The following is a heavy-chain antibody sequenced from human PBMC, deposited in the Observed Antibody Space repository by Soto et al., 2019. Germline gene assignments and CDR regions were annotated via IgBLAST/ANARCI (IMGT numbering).Heavy chain of an antibody. V-gene: IGHV1-69*13. D-gene: IGHD4-4*01. Sequence: SVKVSCQASGGTFSSYAISWVRQAPGQELEWMGGIIPIFGTANYAQKFQGRVTITADESTSTAYMELSSLRSEDTVVYYCALHYYYYYYGMDVWGQGTTVTVSS. CDR3: ALHYYYYYYGMDV. CDR1: GGTFSSYA. J-gene: IGHJ6*02. CDR2: IIPIFGTA.